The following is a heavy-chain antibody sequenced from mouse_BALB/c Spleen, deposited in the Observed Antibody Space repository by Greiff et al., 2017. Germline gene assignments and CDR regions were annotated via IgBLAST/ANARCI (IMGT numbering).Heavy chain of an antibody. CDR3: TRGNYRYDGYFDY. CDR2: IYPGNSDT. Sequence: EVQLQESGTVLARPGASVKMSCKASGYTFTSYWMHWVKQRPGQGLEWIGAIYPGNSDTSYNQKFKGKAKLTAVTSTSTAYMKLSSLTNEDSAVYYCTRGNYRYDGYFDYWGQGTTLTVSS. CDR1: GYTFTSYW. J-gene: IGHJ2*01. V-gene: IGHV1-5*01. D-gene: IGHD2-14*01.